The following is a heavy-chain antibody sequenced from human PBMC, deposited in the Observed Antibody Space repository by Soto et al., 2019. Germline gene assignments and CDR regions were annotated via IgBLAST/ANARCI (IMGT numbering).Heavy chain of an antibody. CDR3: ARDYGDNWFDP. J-gene: IGHJ5*02. CDR2: IYHSGST. V-gene: IGHV4-30-2*01. Sequence: SETLSLTCAVSGGSISSGAYSWSWIRQPPGKGLEWIGYIYHSGSTYYNPSLKSRVTISVDRSKNQFSLKLSSVTAADTAVYYCARDYGDNWFDPWGQGTLVTVSS. D-gene: IGHD4-17*01. CDR1: GGSISSGAYS.